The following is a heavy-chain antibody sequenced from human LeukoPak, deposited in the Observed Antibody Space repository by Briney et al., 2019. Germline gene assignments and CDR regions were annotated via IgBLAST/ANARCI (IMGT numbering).Heavy chain of an antibody. V-gene: IGHV1-2*02. J-gene: IGHJ5*02. CDR3: ARPSLRYFDWLPALYNWFDP. D-gene: IGHD3-9*01. CDR2: INPNSGGT. Sequence: ASVKVSCKASGYTFTGYYMHWVRQAPGQGLEWMGWINPNSGGTNYAQKFQGRVTMTRDTSISTAYMELSRLRSDDTAVYYCARPSLRYFDWLPALYNWFDPWGQGTLVTVSS. CDR1: GYTFTGYY.